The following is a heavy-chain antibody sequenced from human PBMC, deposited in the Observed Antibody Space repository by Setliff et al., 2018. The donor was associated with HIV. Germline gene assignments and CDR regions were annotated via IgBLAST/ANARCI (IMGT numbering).Heavy chain of an antibody. D-gene: IGHD1-26*01. Sequence: GESLKISCKGFGYSFSDNWIGWVRQMPGKGLEWMGIIYPDDSATRYSPSFQGQVTISADKSINTAYLRWRSLRASDTAIYYCARRPPLGTTPGFDYWGQGTLVTVSS. J-gene: IGHJ4*02. CDR1: GYSFSDNW. CDR3: ARRPPLGTTPGFDY. CDR2: IYPDDSAT. V-gene: IGHV5-51*01.